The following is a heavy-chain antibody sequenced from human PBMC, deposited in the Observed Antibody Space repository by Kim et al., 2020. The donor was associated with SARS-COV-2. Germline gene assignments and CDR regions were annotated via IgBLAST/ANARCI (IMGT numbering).Heavy chain of an antibody. J-gene: IGHJ6*02. CDR1: GGSISSSNW. D-gene: IGHD6-13*01. V-gene: IGHV4-4*02. CDR3: ASLTHSSSWYGRFGLYYYYYGMDV. CDR2: IYHSGST. Sequence: SETLSLTCAVSGGSISSSNWWSWVRQPPGKGLEWFGEIYHSGSTNYNPSLKSRVTISVDKSKNQFSLKLSSVTAADTAVYYCASLTHSSSWYGRFGLYYYYYGMDVWGQGTTVTVSS.